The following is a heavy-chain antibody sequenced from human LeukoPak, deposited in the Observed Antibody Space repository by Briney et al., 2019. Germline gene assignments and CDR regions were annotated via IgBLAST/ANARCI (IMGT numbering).Heavy chain of an antibody. CDR3: AKWGDYDVLTGYYVSDY. J-gene: IGHJ4*02. Sequence: GGSLRLSCAASGFTFSNYAMSWVRQAPGKGLEWVSAITGSGGNTYYADSVKGRFTISRDNSENTVFPQMNSLRAEDTAVYYCAKWGDYDVLTGYYVSDYWGQGTLVTVSS. CDR1: GFTFSNYA. CDR2: ITGSGGNT. D-gene: IGHD3-9*01. V-gene: IGHV3-23*01.